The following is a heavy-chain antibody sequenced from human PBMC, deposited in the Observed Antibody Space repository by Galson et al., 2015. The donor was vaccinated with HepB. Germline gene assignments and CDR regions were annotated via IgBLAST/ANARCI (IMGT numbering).Heavy chain of an antibody. V-gene: IGHV3-48*02. CDR1: GFTFSSYS. CDR3: ARDRNYYDSSGSYDAFDI. Sequence: SLRLSCAASGFTFSSYSMNWVRQAPGKGLEWVSYISSSSSTIYYADSVKGRFTISRDNAKNSLYLQMSSLRDEDTAVYYCARDRNYYDSSGSYDAFDIWGQGTMVTVSS. CDR2: ISSSSSTI. D-gene: IGHD3-22*01. J-gene: IGHJ3*02.